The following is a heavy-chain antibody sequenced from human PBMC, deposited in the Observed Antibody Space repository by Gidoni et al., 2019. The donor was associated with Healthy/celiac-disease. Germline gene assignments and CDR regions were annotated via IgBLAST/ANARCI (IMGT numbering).Heavy chain of an antibody. CDR2: ISSNGGST. D-gene: IGHD3-22*01. CDR1: GFPFSSYD. J-gene: IGHJ4*02. Sequence: EVQLVESGGGLVQPGGSLRLSCSASGFPFSSYDMHWARQAPGKGLEYVSAISSNGGSTYYADSVKGRFTISRDNSKNTLYLQMSSLRAEDTAVYYCVKGAHYYDSSGFHDPFDYWGQGTLVTVSS. CDR3: VKGAHYYDSSGFHDPFDY. V-gene: IGHV3-64D*09.